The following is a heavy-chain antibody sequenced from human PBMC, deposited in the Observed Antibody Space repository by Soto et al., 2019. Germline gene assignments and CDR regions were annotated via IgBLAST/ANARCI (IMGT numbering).Heavy chain of an antibody. CDR1: GGSVSSGSYY. Sequence: PSETLSLTCTVSGGSVSSGSYYWSWIRQPPGKGLEWIGYIYYSGSTNYNPSLKSRVTISVDTSKNQFSLKLSSVTAADTAVYYCARVSDYYDSRGDWFDPWGQGTLVTVSS. CDR2: IYYSGST. V-gene: IGHV4-61*01. CDR3: ARVSDYYDSRGDWFDP. J-gene: IGHJ5*02. D-gene: IGHD3-22*01.